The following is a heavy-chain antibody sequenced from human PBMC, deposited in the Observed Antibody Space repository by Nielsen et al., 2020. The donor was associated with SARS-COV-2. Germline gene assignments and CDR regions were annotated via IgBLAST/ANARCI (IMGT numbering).Heavy chain of an antibody. CDR2: IKYSGTT. V-gene: IGHV4-39*01. Sequence: SETLSLTCTVSGAFISSRNYYWGWIRQPPGKGLEWIGSIKYSGTTYYNPSLKSRVTISVDTSKNQFSLKLSSVTAADTAVYYCARHVLWFGELLLDWFDPWGQGTLVTVSS. D-gene: IGHD3-10*01. CDR1: GAFISSRNYY. CDR3: ARHVLWFGELLLDWFDP. J-gene: IGHJ5*02.